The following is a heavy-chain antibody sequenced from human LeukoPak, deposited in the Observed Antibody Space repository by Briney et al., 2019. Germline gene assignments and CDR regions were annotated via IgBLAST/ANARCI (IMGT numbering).Heavy chain of an antibody. J-gene: IGHJ3*02. CDR1: GFTFSSYG. Sequence: GGSLRLSCAASGFTFSSYGMHWVRQAPGKGLEWVAFIRYDGSNKYYADSVKGRFSIYRDNSNYTLYLQMNSLRAEDTAVYYCANFEGSSQAFHIWGQGTLVTVSS. V-gene: IGHV3-30*02. D-gene: IGHD6-13*01. CDR3: ANFEGSSQAFHI. CDR2: IRYDGSNK.